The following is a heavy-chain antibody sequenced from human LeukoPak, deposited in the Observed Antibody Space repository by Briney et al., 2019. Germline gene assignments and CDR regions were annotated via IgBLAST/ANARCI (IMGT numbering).Heavy chain of an antibody. Sequence: GGSLRLSCAASGFTFSSYWMSWVRQAPGKGLEWVANIKQDGSEKYYVDSVKGRFTISRDNAKNSLYLQMNSLRAEDTAVYYCARDGVFRSSAPDYWGQGTLVTVSS. CDR3: ARDGVFRSSAPDY. CDR2: IKQDGSEK. CDR1: GFTFSSYW. V-gene: IGHV3-7*01. J-gene: IGHJ4*02. D-gene: IGHD6-6*01.